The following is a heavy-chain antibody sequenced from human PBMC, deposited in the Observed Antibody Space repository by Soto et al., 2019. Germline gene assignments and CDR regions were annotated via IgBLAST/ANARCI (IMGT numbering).Heavy chain of an antibody. Sequence: QVQLVQSGAEVKKPGSSVKVSCTASGGTFSSYAISWVRQAPGQGLEWMGGIIPIFGTANYAQKFQGRVTITADESTSTAYMELSSLRSEDTAVYYCARRSGSGSYRYYYYGMDVWGQGTTVTVSS. J-gene: IGHJ6*02. V-gene: IGHV1-69*01. CDR2: IIPIFGTA. CDR3: ARRSGSGSYRYYYYGMDV. CDR1: GGTFSSYA. D-gene: IGHD3-10*01.